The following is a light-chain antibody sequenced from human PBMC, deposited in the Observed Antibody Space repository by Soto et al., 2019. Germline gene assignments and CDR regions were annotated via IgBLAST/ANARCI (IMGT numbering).Light chain of an antibody. CDR1: SSNIGSNT. J-gene: IGLJ1*01. V-gene: IGLV1-44*01. CDR3: AAWDDSLNGYV. CDR2: SNN. Sequence: QSVLTQSPSASGTPGQRVTISCSGSSSNIGSNTVNWYQQLPGTAPKLLIYSNNQRPSRVPDRFSGSKSGTSASLAISGLQSEDEADYYCAAWDDSLNGYVFGTGTKLTVL.